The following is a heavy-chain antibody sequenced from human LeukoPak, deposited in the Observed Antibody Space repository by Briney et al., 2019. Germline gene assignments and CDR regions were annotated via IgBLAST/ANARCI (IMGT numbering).Heavy chain of an antibody. J-gene: IGHJ3*02. CDR2: INWNGGST. CDR1: GFTFDDYG. V-gene: IGHV3-20*04. Sequence: GGSLRLSCAASGFTFDDYGMSWVRQAPGKGLEWVSGINWNGGSTGYADSVKGRFTISRDNAKNSLYLQMNSLRAEDTAVYYCATDRGYSTFDIWGQGTMVAVSS. CDR3: ATDRGYSTFDI. D-gene: IGHD5-18*01.